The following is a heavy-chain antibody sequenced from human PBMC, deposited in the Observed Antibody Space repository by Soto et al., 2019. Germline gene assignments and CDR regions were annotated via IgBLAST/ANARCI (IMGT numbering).Heavy chain of an antibody. CDR1: GYSFTSYW. J-gene: IGHJ6*02. V-gene: IGHV5-51*01. D-gene: IGHD3-10*01. CDR2: IYPGDSDT. CDR3: ATPGFATGYYYYGMDV. Sequence: GESLKISCKGSGYSFTSYWIGWVRQMPGKGLEWMGIIYPGDSDTRYSPSFQGQVTISADKSISTAYLQWSSLKASDTAMYYCATPGFATGYYYYGMDVWCQGTTVTVSS.